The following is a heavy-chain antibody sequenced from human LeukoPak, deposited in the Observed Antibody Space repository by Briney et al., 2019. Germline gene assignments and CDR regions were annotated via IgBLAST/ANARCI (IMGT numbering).Heavy chain of an antibody. V-gene: IGHV1-69*06. J-gene: IGHJ4*02. CDR1: GGTFSSYA. CDR3: ARSNGAVYFDY. CDR2: IIPIFGTA. Sequence: SVKVSCKASGGTFSSYAVSWVRQAPGQGLEWMGGIIPIFGTANYAQKFQGRVTITADKSTSTAYMELSSLRSEDTAVYYCARSNGAVYFDYWGQGTLVTVSS. D-gene: IGHD3-10*01.